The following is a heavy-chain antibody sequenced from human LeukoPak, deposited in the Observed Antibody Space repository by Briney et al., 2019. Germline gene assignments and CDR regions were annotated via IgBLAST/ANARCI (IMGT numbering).Heavy chain of an antibody. CDR3: AKESYYDGNGFYTG. V-gene: IGHV3-23*01. CDR2: ISGSGSI. CDR1: GFSFSNYA. Sequence: PGGSLRLSCAASGFSFSNYAMSWVRQAPGKGLEWVSRISGSGSIDYADSVKGRFTISRDNSKNTLYLQMNSLRAEDTAVYYCAKESYYDGNGFYTGWGQGNLVTVSS. J-gene: IGHJ4*02. D-gene: IGHD3-22*01.